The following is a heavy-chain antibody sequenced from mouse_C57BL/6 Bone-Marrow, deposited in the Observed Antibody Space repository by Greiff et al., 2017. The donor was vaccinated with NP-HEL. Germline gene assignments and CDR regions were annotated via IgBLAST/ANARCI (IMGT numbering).Heavy chain of an antibody. CDR1: FYTFTYYT. Sequence: QVQLQQSGAELVTPCSSVPLSFPSSFYTFTYYTIHWVKQRSGQGLEWIGWFYPGSGSIKYNEKFKDKATLTADKSSSTVYMELSRLTSEDSAVYFRARHEGYDGYYDYAMDYWGQGTSVTVSS. CDR3: ARHEGYDGYYDYAMDY. J-gene: IGHJ4*01. CDR2: FYPGSGSI. D-gene: IGHD2-3*01. V-gene: IGHV1-62-2*01.